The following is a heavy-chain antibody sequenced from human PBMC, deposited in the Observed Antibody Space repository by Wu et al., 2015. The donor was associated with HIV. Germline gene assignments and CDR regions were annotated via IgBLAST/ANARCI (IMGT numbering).Heavy chain of an antibody. CDR2: ISGYNGNT. D-gene: IGHD7-27*01. CDR1: GYTLTDYG. V-gene: IGHV1-18*01. CDR3: ASSHWDRGYFDY. Sequence: QVQLVQSGAEVKKPGASMTVSCKAFGYTLTDYGINLVRQAPGQGLEWMGWISGYNGNTNYAQKFQGRVTITADESTSTAYMELSSLRSEDTAVYYCASSHWDRGYFDYWGQGTLGHRLL. J-gene: IGHJ4*02.